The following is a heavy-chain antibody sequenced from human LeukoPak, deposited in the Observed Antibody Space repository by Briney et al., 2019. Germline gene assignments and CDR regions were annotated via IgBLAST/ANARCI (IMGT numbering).Heavy chain of an antibody. Sequence: GGSLRLSCAASGFTFSSYGMSWVRQAPGKGLEWVSSISGSGGSTYYADSVKGRCTISRDNSKNTLYVEMNSLRAEDTAIYYCAKTGGQASSGYYHYYGMDVWGQGTTVTVSS. CDR2: ISGSGGST. V-gene: IGHV3-23*01. CDR1: GFTFSSYG. D-gene: IGHD3-22*01. CDR3: AKTGGQASSGYYHYYGMDV. J-gene: IGHJ6*02.